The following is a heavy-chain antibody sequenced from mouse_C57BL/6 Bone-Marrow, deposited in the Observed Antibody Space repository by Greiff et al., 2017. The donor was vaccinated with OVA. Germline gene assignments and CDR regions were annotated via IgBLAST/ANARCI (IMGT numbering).Heavy chain of an antibody. J-gene: IGHJ4*01. CDR3: ARQGGNYGYDGGHAMDC. CDR1: GYTFTDYY. V-gene: IGHV1-26*01. Sequence: VQLQQSGPELVKPGASVKISCKASGYTFTDYYMNWVKQSHGKSLEWIGDINPNNGGTSYNQKFKGKATLTVDKSSSTAYMELRSLTSEDSAVYYCARQGGNYGYDGGHAMDCWGHRTSVTVSS. D-gene: IGHD2-2*01. CDR2: INPNNGGT.